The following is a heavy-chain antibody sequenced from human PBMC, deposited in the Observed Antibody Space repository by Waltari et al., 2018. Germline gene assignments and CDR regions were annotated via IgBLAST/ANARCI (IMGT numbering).Heavy chain of an antibody. CDR1: GGSISSSSYY. V-gene: IGHV4-39*01. CDR3: ARLVHSSSRYKSYYYYGMDV. D-gene: IGHD6-13*01. Sequence: QLQLQESGPGLVKPSETLSLTCTVSGGSISSSSYYWGWIRQPQGKGLEWIGSIYYSGSTYYNPSLKSRVTISVDTSKNQFSLKLSSVTAADTAVYYCARLVHSSSRYKSYYYYGMDVWGQGTTVTVSS. J-gene: IGHJ6*02. CDR2: IYYSGST.